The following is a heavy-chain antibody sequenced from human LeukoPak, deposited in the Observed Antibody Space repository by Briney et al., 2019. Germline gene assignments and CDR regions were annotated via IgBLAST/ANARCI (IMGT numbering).Heavy chain of an antibody. CDR2: ISSNGGST. D-gene: IGHD3-10*01. CDR1: GFTFRRYA. V-gene: IGHV3-64D*06. CDR3: VKDSSSGSYFDY. J-gene: IGHJ4*02. Sequence: GGTLRLSCAASGFTFRRYAKHRVREAPGTGLEYVSAISSNGGSTYYADSVKGRFTISRDNSRNTLHLQMSSLRVEDTAVYYCVKDSSSGSYFDYWGQGTLVTVSS.